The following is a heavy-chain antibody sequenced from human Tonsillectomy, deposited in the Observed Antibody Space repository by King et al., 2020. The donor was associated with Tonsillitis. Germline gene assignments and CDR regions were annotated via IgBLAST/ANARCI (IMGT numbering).Heavy chain of an antibody. J-gene: IGHJ4*02. D-gene: IGHD2-2*01. Sequence: LVQSGAEVKKPGESLRISCKGSGYSFTSYWISWVRQMPGKGLEWMGRIDPSDSYTNYSPSFQGHVTISADKSISTAYLQWSSLKASDTAMYYCARQGYCSSTICFKFDYWGQGTLVTVSS. CDR1: GYSFTSYW. CDR2: IDPSDSYT. V-gene: IGHV5-10-1*01. CDR3: ARQGYCSSTICFKFDY.